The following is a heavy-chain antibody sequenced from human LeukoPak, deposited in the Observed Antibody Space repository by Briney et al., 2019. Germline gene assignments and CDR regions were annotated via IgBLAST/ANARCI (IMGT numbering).Heavy chain of an antibody. Sequence: SETLSLTCTVSGGSISSGSYYWAWIRQPPGKGLEWIGSIYYTGSTYYSTSLKSRVTISIDTSKNQLSLKLNSMTAADTAVYYCARDYSYGSGIPGHWGQGTLVTVSS. D-gene: IGHD3-10*01. CDR2: IYYTGST. CDR1: GGSISSGSYY. CDR3: ARDYSYGSGIPGH. J-gene: IGHJ4*02. V-gene: IGHV4-39*07.